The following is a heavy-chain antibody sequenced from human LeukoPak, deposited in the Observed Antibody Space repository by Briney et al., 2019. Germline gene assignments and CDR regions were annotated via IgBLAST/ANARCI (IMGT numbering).Heavy chain of an antibody. Sequence: ASVKVSCKASGNTFTSYGISWVRQAPGQGLEWMGWISAYTGHTDYPQKLQGRVTVTMDTSTSTTYMDLRSLRSEDTAVYYCARSFSSGWYFDYWGQGTLVPVSS. CDR2: ISAYTGHT. CDR1: GNTFTSYG. D-gene: IGHD6-19*01. CDR3: ARSFSSGWYFDY. V-gene: IGHV1-18*04. J-gene: IGHJ4*02.